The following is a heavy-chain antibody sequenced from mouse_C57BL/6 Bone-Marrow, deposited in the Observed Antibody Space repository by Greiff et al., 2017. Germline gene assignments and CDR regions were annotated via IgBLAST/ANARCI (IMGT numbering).Heavy chain of an antibody. J-gene: IGHJ2*01. CDR2: IYPGSGSI. V-gene: IGHV1-55*01. CDR3: ARLGHRY. CDR1: GYTFSSYW. Sequence: QVQLQQPGAELVKPGASVKMSCKASGYTFSSYWITWVKQRPGQGLEWIGDIYPGSGSINYNETFKSQATLTVDTSPSTAYMQLSSLTSEDTAVYYCARLGHRYWGQGTTLTVSS. D-gene: IGHD3-3*01.